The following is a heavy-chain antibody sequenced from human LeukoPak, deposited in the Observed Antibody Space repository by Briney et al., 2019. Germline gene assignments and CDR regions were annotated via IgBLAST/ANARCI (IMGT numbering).Heavy chain of an antibody. Sequence: PGRSLRLSCAASGFTFSSYGMHWVRQAPGKGLEWVAVISYDGSNKYYADSVKGRFTISRDNSKNTLYLQMKSLRAEDTAVYYCAKGWAHDYGDLDYWGQGTLVTVSS. V-gene: IGHV3-30*18. J-gene: IGHJ4*02. CDR2: ISYDGSNK. CDR1: GFTFSSYG. D-gene: IGHD4-17*01. CDR3: AKGWAHDYGDLDY.